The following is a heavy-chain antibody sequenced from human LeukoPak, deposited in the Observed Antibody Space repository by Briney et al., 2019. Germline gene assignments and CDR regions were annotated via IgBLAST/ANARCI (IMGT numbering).Heavy chain of an antibody. CDR3: ARHYYGSGNDDGY. D-gene: IGHD3-10*01. Sequence: GESLKISCKGSGYSFTNYWISWVRQMPGKGREWMGRIDPSDSYTNYSPSFQGHVTISADKSISTAYLQWSSLKASDTAMYYCARHYYGSGNDDGYWGQGTLVTVSS. V-gene: IGHV5-10-1*01. CDR2: IDPSDSYT. CDR1: GYSFTNYW. J-gene: IGHJ4*02.